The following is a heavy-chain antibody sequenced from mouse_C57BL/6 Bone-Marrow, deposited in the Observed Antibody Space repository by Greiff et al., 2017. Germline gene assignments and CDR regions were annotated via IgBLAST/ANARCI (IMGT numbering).Heavy chain of an antibody. CDR1: GYTFTGYY. CDR2: IDPYDGVT. CDR3: VAYGYTAYFAD. D-gene: IGHD2-2*01. Sequence: EVQLQQSGPELVKPGASVKLSCKTSGYTFTGYYMHWVKQSHGQSLEWIGYIDPYDGVTSYTKKFTSKATLAVDKSSSTAYMELRILTAEEADVYYCVAYGYTAYFADCGQGTRATVTA. J-gene: IGHJ3*01. V-gene: IGHV1-32*01.